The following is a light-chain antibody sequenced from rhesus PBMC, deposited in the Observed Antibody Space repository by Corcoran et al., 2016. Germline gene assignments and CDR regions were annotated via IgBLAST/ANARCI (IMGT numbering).Light chain of an antibody. J-gene: IGKJ1*01. CDR1: QSISFW. Sequence: DIQMTQSPSSLSASVGDTVTITCRASQSISFWLAWYPQNPGKTPKLLIYKASTLQSGVPSRFSGSRAGTDFTITISSRQSEDLATYYCQQYSSSPWTFGQGTKVEIK. V-gene: IGKV1-22*01. CDR3: QQYSSSPWT. CDR2: KAS.